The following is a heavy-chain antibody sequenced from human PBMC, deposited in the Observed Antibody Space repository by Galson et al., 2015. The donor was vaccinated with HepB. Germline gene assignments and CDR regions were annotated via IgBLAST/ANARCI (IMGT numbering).Heavy chain of an antibody. V-gene: IGHV1-18*04. D-gene: IGHD2-8*02. CDR2: ISAYNGNT. Sequence: GAEVKKPGASVKVSCKASGYTFTSYGISWVRQAPGQGLEWMGWISAYNGNTNYAQKLQGRVTMTTDTSTSTAYMELRSLRSDDTAVYYCARFEKTLVQDYYYYYGMDVWGQGTTVTVSS. J-gene: IGHJ6*02. CDR1: GYTFTSYG. CDR3: ARFEKTLVQDYYYYYGMDV.